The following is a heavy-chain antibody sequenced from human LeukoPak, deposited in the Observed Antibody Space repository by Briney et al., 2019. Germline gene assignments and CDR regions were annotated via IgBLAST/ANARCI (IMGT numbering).Heavy chain of an antibody. Sequence: HGESLKISCKGCGYSFTSYWICLVRPMPGKVLGWMGIIYTGDSDTRYSPSFQGQVTISADKSISTAYLQWSSLKASDTVMYYCARGDTAMASVDYWGQGTLVSVSS. J-gene: IGHJ4*02. CDR3: ARGDTAMASVDY. D-gene: IGHD5-18*01. V-gene: IGHV5-51*01. CDR1: GYSFTSYW. CDR2: IYTGDSDT.